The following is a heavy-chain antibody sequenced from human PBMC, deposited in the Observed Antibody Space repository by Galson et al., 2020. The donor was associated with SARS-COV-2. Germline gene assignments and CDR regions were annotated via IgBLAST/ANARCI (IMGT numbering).Heavy chain of an antibody. CDR1: GGSIRSGGYY. D-gene: IGHD3-10*01. CDR2: IDDSGST. J-gene: IGHJ3*01. CDR3: ARFRGGFDV. V-gene: IGHV4-31*03. Sequence: ASETLSLTCTVSGGSIRSGGYYWNWIRQHPGKGLEWIGDIDDSGSTHYNPSLKSRVTISVDTSKNQFSLKLSSVTAADTAVYYCARFRGGFDVWGQGTTVSVSS.